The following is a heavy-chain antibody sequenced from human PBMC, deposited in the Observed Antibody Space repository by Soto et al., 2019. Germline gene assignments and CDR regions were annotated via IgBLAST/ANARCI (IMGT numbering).Heavy chain of an antibody. CDR2: ISSSGSTI. CDR1: GFTFSYYY. V-gene: IGHV3-11*01. CDR3: AVYDYVWGSYRHDAFDI. D-gene: IGHD3-16*02. Sequence: GGSLRLSCAASGFTFSYYYMSWIRQAPGKGLEWVSYISSSGSTIYYADSVKGRFTISRDNAKNSLYLQMNSLRAEDTAVYYCAVYDYVWGSYRHDAFDIWGQGTMVTVSS. J-gene: IGHJ3*02.